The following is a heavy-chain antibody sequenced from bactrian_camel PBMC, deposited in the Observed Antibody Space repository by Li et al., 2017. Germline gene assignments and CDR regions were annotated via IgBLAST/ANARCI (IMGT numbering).Heavy chain of an antibody. CDR2: ITSGGGTT. J-gene: IGHJ4*01. Sequence: HVQLVESGGDSVQAGGSLRLSCAASGFTFSSHGMYWVRQAPGKGLEWVSTITSGGGTTYYANSVKGRFTISKDNAKNTLYLQMNSLKPEDTAMYYCAATSSYYTSCLAFENWGRGTQVTVS. CDR1: GFTFSSHG. CDR3: AATSSYYTSCLAFEN. V-gene: IGHV3S1*01. D-gene: IGHD2*01.